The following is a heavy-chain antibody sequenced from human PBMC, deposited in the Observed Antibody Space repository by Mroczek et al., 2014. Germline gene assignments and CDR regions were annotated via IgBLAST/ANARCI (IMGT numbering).Heavy chain of an antibody. Sequence: QVQLQESGAGLLKPSETLSLTCAVYGGSFSGYYWSWIRQPPGKGLEWIGEINHSGSTNYNPSLKSRVTISVDTSKNQFSLKLSSVTAADTAVYYCARGSPKYFDCSGGSCLLDYWGQGTLVHRLL. CDR1: GGSFSGYY. D-gene: IGHD2-15*01. CDR2: INHSGST. J-gene: IGHJ4*02. V-gene: IGHV4-34*01. CDR3: ARGSPKYFDCSGGSCLLDY.